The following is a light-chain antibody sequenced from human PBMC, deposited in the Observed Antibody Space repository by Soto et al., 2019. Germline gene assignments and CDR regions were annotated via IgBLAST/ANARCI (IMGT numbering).Light chain of an antibody. V-gene: IGKV1-39*01. CDR1: QNINKY. CDR3: HQSFRTPQKHT. J-gene: IGKJ2*01. Sequence: DIEMTQSPSSLVASVGDRVTITCRASQNINKYLNWYQQKPGKAPKLLIYAASTLQTGVPSRFSGSGYGTEFTLSISSLQPEDSAVYFCHQSFRTPQKHTFGQGTHLQMK. CDR2: AAS.